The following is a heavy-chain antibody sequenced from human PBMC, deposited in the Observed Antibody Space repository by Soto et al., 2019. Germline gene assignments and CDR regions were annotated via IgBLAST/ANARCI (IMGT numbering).Heavy chain of an antibody. J-gene: IGHJ6*02. D-gene: IGHD3-3*01. CDR3: AKDLIRYYHFWSGPNYYYYGMAV. CDR2: ISYDGSNK. CDR1: GFTFSSYG. Sequence: GGSLRLSCGALGFTFSSYGMHWVRQAPGKGLEWVAVISYDGSNKYYADSVKGRFTISRDNSKNTLYLQMNSLRAEDTAVYYCAKDLIRYYHFWSGPNYYYYGMAVWGQGTTVTVSS. V-gene: IGHV3-30*18.